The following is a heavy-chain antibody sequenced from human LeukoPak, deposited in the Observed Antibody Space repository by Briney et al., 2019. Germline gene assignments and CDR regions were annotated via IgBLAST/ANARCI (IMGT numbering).Heavy chain of an antibody. D-gene: IGHD3-10*01. CDR3: ARKGYGSGSYYFDY. CDR2: INWNGGAT. Sequence: GGSLRLSCAASGFTFDGFDMIWVCQAPGKGLEWVSAINWNGGATGHADSVKGRFTISRDNAKNSLDLQMNSLRTEDTALYHCARKGYGSGSYYFDYWGQGTLVTVSS. J-gene: IGHJ4*02. V-gene: IGHV3-20*01. CDR1: GFTFDGFD.